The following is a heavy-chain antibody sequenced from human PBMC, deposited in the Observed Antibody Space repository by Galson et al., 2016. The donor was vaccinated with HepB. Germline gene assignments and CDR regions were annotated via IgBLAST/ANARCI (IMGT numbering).Heavy chain of an antibody. CDR2: IYYVGNT. D-gene: IGHD3-10*01. CDR3: ARDSEPGKYGSGSGSFDY. V-gene: IGHV4-39*07. Sequence: TLSLTCTVSGGSISSTSHYWGWIRQPPGKGLEWIGTIYYVGNTYYNPSLKSRVTISVDTSKKQFSLNLSSVTAADTAVYYCARDSEPGKYGSGSGSFDYWGQGTLGTVSS. J-gene: IGHJ4*02. CDR1: GGSISSTSHY.